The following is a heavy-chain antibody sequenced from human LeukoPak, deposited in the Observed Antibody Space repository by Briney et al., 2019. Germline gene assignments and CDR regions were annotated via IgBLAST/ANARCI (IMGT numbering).Heavy chain of an antibody. CDR1: GYTFTSYG. J-gene: IGHJ5*02. D-gene: IGHD3-3*01. Sequence: ASVKVSCKASGYTFTSYGISWVRQAPGQGLEWMGWISAYNGNTNYAQKLQGRVTMTTDTSTSTAYMELRSLRSEDTAVYYCAREGGITIFEGWFDPWGQGTLVTVSS. CDR2: ISAYNGNT. CDR3: AREGGITIFEGWFDP. V-gene: IGHV1-18*01.